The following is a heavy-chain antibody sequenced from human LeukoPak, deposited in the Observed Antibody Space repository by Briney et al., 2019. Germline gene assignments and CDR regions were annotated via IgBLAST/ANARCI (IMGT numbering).Heavy chain of an antibody. CDR1: GGSFSGYY. J-gene: IGHJ6*03. CDR3: ARGHQWLGWYYYYMDV. Sequence: SETLSLTCAVYGGSFSGYYWSWIRQPPGKGLEWIGEINHSGSTNYNPSLKSRVTISVDTSKNQFSLKLSSVTAADTAVYYCARGHQWLGWYYYYMDVWGKGTTVTVSS. CDR2: INHSGST. V-gene: IGHV4-34*01. D-gene: IGHD6-19*01.